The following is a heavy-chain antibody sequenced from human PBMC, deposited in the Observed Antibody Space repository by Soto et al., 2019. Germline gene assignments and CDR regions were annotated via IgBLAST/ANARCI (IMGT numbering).Heavy chain of an antibody. D-gene: IGHD4-17*01. CDR2: IYYSGST. V-gene: IGHV4-59*01. J-gene: IGHJ4*02. CDR1: GSSIRPYY. Sequence: SETLSLTCSISGSSIRPYYWSWIRQPPGKGLEWIGNIYYSGSTNYSPSLRSRVIMSVASSRNQLSLRLNSVTAADTAVYYCTRVGGYYGDHPYFDYWGQGALVTVSS. CDR3: TRVGGYYGDHPYFDY.